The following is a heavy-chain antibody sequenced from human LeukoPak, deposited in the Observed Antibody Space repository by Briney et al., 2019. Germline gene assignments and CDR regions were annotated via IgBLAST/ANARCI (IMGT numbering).Heavy chain of an antibody. CDR3: AATYYYDGSGDY. CDR1: GFTFSTYE. J-gene: IGHJ4*02. CDR2: ISSTGSDI. V-gene: IGHV3-48*03. Sequence: GGSLRLSCAASGFTFSTYEMNWVRQAPGKGLEWVSYISSTGSDIYYADSVKGRFTISRDNAKNSLYLLMNSLRTEDTAVYYCAATYYYDGSGDYWGQGTLVTVSS. D-gene: IGHD3-22*01.